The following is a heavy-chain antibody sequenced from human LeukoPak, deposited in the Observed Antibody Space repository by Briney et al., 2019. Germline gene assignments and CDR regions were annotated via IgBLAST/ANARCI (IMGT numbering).Heavy chain of an antibody. V-gene: IGHV3-48*03. CDR3: ARDLPITMVRGVILSGGMDV. J-gene: IGHJ6*04. CDR2: ISSSGRTI. Sequence: GGSLRLSCAASGFTFSSYAMSWVRQAPGKGLEWVSYISSSGRTIYYADSVKGRFTISRDNAKNSLYLQMNSLRAEDTAVYYCARDLPITMVRGVILSGGMDVWGKGTTVTVSS. D-gene: IGHD3-10*01. CDR1: GFTFSSYA.